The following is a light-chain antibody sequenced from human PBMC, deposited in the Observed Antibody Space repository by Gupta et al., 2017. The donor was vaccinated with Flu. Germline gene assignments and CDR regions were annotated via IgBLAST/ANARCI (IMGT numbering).Light chain of an antibody. CDR1: TSSVVGDY. CDR3: QSYAAANHWV. CDR2: EDE. V-gene: IGLV6-57*03. J-gene: IGLJ3*02. Sequence: ATTCSTPTTSSVVGDYVQCYRHHPRTATTPMLCEDEGSHRRAADPVCASVAKSSNTASLTISGLQAEDEADYYCQSYAAANHWVFGGGTKLTVL.